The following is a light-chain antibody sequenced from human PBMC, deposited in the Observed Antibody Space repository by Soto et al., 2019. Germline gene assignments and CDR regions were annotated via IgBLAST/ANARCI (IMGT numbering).Light chain of an antibody. V-gene: IGKV1-39*01. Sequence: DIQMTQSPSSLSASVGDRVTITCRASQSISSYLNWYQQKPGKAPKLLIYAASSLQSGVPSRFSGSGSGTDFTLTISSLQPEDFATYYCQQSYITPPNTFGQGTKLEIK. CDR1: QSISSY. CDR2: AAS. J-gene: IGKJ2*01. CDR3: QQSYITPPNT.